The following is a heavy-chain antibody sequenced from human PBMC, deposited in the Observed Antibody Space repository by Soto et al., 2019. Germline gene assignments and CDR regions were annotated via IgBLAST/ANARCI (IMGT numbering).Heavy chain of an antibody. CDR2: ISAYNGNT. Sequence: QVQLVQSGAEVKKPGASVKVSCKASGYTFTSYGISWVRQAPGQGLEWMGWISAYNGNTNYAQKLQGRVTMTTDTSTSTGNMEVTSLRSDDTAGYSCAGDGGYGSGSHWGQGTLVIVSS. CDR1: GYTFTSYG. CDR3: AGDGGYGSGSH. D-gene: IGHD3-10*01. J-gene: IGHJ4*02. V-gene: IGHV1-18*01.